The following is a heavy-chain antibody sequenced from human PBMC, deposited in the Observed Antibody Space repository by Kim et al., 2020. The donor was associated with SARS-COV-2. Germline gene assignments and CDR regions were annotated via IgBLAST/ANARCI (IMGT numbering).Heavy chain of an antibody. Sequence: ADSVKGRFTTSRDNAKNTLYLQMNSLRAEDTAVYYCAKEYYGSGSYFRDYWGQGTLVTVSS. D-gene: IGHD3-10*01. V-gene: IGHV3-23*01. J-gene: IGHJ4*02. CDR3: AKEYYGSGSYFRDY.